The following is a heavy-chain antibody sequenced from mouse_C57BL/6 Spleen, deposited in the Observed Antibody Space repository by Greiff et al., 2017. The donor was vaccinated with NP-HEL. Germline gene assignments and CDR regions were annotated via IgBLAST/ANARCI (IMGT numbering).Heavy chain of an antibody. Sequence: EVKLVESGGGLVQPGGSLKLSCAASGFTFSDYYMYWVRQTPEKRLEWVAYISNGGGSTYYPDTVKGRFTISRDNAKNTLYLQMSRLKSEDTAMYYCARRGIYYGNYVFDYWGQGTTLTVSS. CDR3: ARRGIYYGNYVFDY. J-gene: IGHJ2*01. CDR2: ISNGGGST. V-gene: IGHV5-12*01. CDR1: GFTFSDYY. D-gene: IGHD2-1*01.